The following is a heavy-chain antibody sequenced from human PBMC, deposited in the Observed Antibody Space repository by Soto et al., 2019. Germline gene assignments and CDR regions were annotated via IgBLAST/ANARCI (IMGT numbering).Heavy chain of an antibody. CDR1: GGSISSSNW. CDR3: ARDYMVRGDMRWFDP. Sequence: QVQLQESVPGLVKPSGTLSLTCAVSGGSISSSNWWSWVRQPPGKGLEWIGEIYHSGSTNYNPSLKSRVTISVDKSKNQFSLKLSSVTAADTAVYYCARDYMVRGDMRWFDPWGQGTLVTVSS. J-gene: IGHJ5*02. V-gene: IGHV4-4*02. D-gene: IGHD3-10*01. CDR2: IYHSGST.